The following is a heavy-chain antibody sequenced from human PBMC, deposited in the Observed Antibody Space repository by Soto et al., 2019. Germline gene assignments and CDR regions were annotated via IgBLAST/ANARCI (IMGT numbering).Heavy chain of an antibody. Sequence: PACSLELCSMASGLPERLSAVMGIRQAPGKGLECVSGIYGSGGGIQYADSVKGRFTISRGNSKNTVYLQMTDLRADDTAIYYCAKDAVYNDGLWLMDLWVQGTQVTSPQ. D-gene: IGHD3-10*01. CDR1: GLPERLSA. CDR3: AKDAVYNDGLWLMDL. CDR2: IYGSGGGI. J-gene: IGHJ4*02. V-gene: IGHV3-23*01.